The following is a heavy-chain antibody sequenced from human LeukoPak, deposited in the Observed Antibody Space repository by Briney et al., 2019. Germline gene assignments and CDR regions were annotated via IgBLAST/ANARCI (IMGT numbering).Heavy chain of an antibody. CDR1: GYTFTGYY. CDR3: ANLMRGYSGYADY. J-gene: IGHJ4*02. Sequence: ASVKVSCKASGYTFTGYYMHWVRQAPGQGLEWMGWINPNGGGTNCAQKFQGRVTMTRDTSISTAYMELSRLRSDDTAVYYCANLMRGYSGYADYWGQGTLVTVSS. V-gene: IGHV1-2*02. CDR2: INPNGGGT. D-gene: IGHD5-12*01.